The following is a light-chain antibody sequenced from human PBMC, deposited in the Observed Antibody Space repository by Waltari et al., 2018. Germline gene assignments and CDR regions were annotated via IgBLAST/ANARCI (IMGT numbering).Light chain of an antibody. V-gene: IGLV2-23*02. J-gene: IGLJ1*01. CDR2: EVR. CDR3: CSYAGSSTYV. Sequence: QYALTQPASVSGSPGQSITISCTGSNSDVGSYTPVSWYQQHPGKAPKLIIYEVRKRPSGVSDRFSAAKSGNTASLTISGLQAEDEADYYCCSYAGSSTYVFGTGTTVTVL. CDR1: NSDVGSYTP.